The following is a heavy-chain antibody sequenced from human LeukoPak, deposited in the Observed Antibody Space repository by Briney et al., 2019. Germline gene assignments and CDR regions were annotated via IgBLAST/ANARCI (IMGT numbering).Heavy chain of an antibody. Sequence: GESLKISCKGSGYTFTNYWIGWVRQMPGKGLELMGIIYPGDSDTRYSPSFQGQVTISADKSISTAYLQWNSLKASDTAMYYCARQRGSCSGTSCYSDYWGQGTLVTVSS. V-gene: IGHV5-51*01. CDR2: IYPGDSDT. CDR3: ARQRGSCSGTSCYSDY. D-gene: IGHD2-2*01. CDR1: GYTFTNYW. J-gene: IGHJ4*02.